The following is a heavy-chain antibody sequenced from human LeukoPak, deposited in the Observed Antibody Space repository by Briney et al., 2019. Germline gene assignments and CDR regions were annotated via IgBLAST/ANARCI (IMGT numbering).Heavy chain of an antibody. V-gene: IGHV3-23*01. Sequence: PAGGSLRLSCAASGFTFRCFAVTWVRQAPGKGLEWVSVISGSGDSTYYADSVKGRFTISRDNSKNTLYLQMNSLRAEDTAIYYCTKGSVLTIFGMAWHAFDIWGQGTMVTVSP. CDR1: GFTFRCFA. J-gene: IGHJ3*02. CDR3: TKGSVLTIFGMAWHAFDI. D-gene: IGHD3-3*01. CDR2: ISGSGDST.